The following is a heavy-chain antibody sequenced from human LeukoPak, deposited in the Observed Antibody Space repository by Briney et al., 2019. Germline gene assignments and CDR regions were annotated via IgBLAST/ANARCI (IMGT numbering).Heavy chain of an antibody. CDR3: ARVPGSGGDDY. J-gene: IGHJ4*02. Sequence: ASVKVSCKASGYTFTDYHMHWVRQAPGQGLEWMGRINPNSGGTHNPQKFQGRVTRAGETSIGTAYMELCRLRCDDTAVYYWARVPGSGGDDYWGQGTLVAVSS. CDR2: INPNSGGT. CDR1: GYTFTDYH. D-gene: IGHD1-26*01. V-gene: IGHV1-2*06.